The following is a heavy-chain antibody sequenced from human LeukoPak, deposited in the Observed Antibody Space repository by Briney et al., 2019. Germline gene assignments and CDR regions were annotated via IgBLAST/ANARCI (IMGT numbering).Heavy chain of an antibody. CDR1: GFTFSSYA. Sequence: GGSLRLSCSASGFTFSSYAMHWVRQAPGKGLEYVSAISSNGGSTYYADSAKGRFTISRDNSKNTLYLQMSSLRAEDTAVYYCVKVVKRGYSGYGSNYFDYWGQGTLVTVSS. D-gene: IGHD5-12*01. V-gene: IGHV3-64D*06. CDR3: VKVVKRGYSGYGSNYFDY. CDR2: ISSNGGST. J-gene: IGHJ4*02.